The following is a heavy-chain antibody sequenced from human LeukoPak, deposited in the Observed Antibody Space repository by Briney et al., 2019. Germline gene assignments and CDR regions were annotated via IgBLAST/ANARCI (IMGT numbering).Heavy chain of an antibody. CDR3: ARDEAFGQWLAPGDY. D-gene: IGHD6-19*01. Sequence: ASVKVSCKASGGTFSSYAISWVRQAPGQGLEWMGRIIPIFGTANYAQKFQGRVTITTDESTSTAYMELSSLGSEDTAVYYCARDEAFGQWLAPGDYWGQGTLVTVSS. CDR1: GGTFSSYA. CDR2: IIPIFGTA. J-gene: IGHJ4*02. V-gene: IGHV1-69*05.